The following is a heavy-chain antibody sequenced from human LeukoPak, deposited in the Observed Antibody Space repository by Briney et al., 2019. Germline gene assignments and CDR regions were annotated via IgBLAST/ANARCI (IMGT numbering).Heavy chain of an antibody. CDR1: GGTFSSYA. CDR3: ARNGDWAPFDY. V-gene: IGHV1-69*05. CDR2: IIPIFGTA. D-gene: IGHD4-17*01. J-gene: IGHJ4*02. Sequence: SVKVSCKASGGTFSSYANSWVRQAPGQGLEWMGRIIPIFGTANYAQKFQGRVTITTDESTSTAYMELSSLRPEDTAVYYCARNGDWAPFDYWGQGTLVTVSS.